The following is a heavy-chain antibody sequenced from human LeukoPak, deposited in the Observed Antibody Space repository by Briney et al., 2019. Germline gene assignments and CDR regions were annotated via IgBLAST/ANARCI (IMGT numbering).Heavy chain of an antibody. Sequence: SETLSLTCTVSGGSISSYYWSWIRQPPGKGLEWIGYIHDSGSINYNPSLKSRVTISVDTSKNRFSLKLSSVTAADTAVYYCARDRREQYCSGGSCYSALGFFDYWGQGTLVTVSS. CDR2: IHDSGSI. D-gene: IGHD2-15*01. J-gene: IGHJ4*02. V-gene: IGHV4-59*01. CDR3: ARDRREQYCSGGSCYSALGFFDY. CDR1: GGSISSYY.